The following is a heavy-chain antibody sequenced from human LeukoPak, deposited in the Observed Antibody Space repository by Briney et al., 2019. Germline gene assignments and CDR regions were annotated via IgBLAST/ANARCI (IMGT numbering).Heavy chain of an antibody. CDR3: ARGGGGPYYYDSSGNLDY. CDR1: GYTFTSYA. CDR2: INTNTGNP. D-gene: IGHD3-22*01. V-gene: IGHV7-4-1*02. J-gene: IGHJ4*02. Sequence: GASVKVSCKASGYTFTSYAMNWGRQAPGQGLEWMGWINTNTGNPTYAQGFTGRFVFSLDTSVSTAYLQISSLKAEDTAVYYCARGGGGPYYYDSSGNLDYWGQGTLVTVSS.